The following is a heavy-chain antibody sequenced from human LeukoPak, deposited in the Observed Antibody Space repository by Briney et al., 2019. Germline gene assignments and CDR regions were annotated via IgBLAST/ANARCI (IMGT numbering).Heavy chain of an antibody. Sequence: PSETLSLTYSVVSGGSISSSSYYWGWIRQPPGKGLEWIGSFYYSGSTYYNPSLKSRVTISADTSKNQFSLKLSSVTAADTAVYYCARLWRAAIDYGGQGTLVTASS. CDR3: ARLWRAAIDY. V-gene: IGHV4-39*01. CDR2: FYYSGST. CDR1: GGSISSSSYY. D-gene: IGHD1-1*01. J-gene: IGHJ4*02.